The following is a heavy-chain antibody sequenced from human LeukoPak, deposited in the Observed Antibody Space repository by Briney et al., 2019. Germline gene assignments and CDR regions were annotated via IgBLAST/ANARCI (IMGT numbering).Heavy chain of an antibody. D-gene: IGHD3-22*01. CDR1: GGSFSGYY. CDR3: AKYYYDSSGYYYFDY. Sequence: SETLSLTCAVYGGSFSGYYWSWIRQPPGKGLEWIGEINHSGSTNYNPSLKSRVTISVDTSKNQFSLKLSSVTAADTAVYHCAKYYYDSSGYYYFDYWGQGTLVTVSS. J-gene: IGHJ4*02. CDR2: INHSGST. V-gene: IGHV4-34*01.